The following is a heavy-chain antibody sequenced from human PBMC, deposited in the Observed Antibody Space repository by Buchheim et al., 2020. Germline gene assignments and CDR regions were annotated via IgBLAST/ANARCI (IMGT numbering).Heavy chain of an antibody. J-gene: IGHJ6*02. CDR3: ARDGYNNFGEYFAMDV. CDR1: GGSINRGGYY. D-gene: IGHD4-11*01. CDR2: IYYTGAT. V-gene: IGHV4-31*03. Sequence: QLQLQESGPGLVKPLQTLSLTCTVSGGSINRGGYYWRWIRQHSVRGLEWIGYIYYTGATYYSTSLKSRVSISVDLSKNPFSLRVNSVTAADTAVYFCARDGYNNFGEYFAMDVWGQGT.